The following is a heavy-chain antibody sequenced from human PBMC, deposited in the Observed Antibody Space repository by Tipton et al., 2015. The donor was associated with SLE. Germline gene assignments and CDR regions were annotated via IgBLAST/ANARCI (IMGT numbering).Heavy chain of an antibody. Sequence: TLSLTCTVSGGSVSSSSKYWAWIRLPPGKGLEWIGSIYYTGTTPYYNSFLKSRVTMSVDTSKNQFSLRLTSVIAADTAVYYCARLHGYSYGLNWFDPWGQGTLISVSS. D-gene: IGHD5-18*01. CDR1: GGSVSSSSKY. CDR3: ARLHGYSYGLNWFDP. V-gene: IGHV4-39*07. CDR2: IYYTGTTP. J-gene: IGHJ5*02.